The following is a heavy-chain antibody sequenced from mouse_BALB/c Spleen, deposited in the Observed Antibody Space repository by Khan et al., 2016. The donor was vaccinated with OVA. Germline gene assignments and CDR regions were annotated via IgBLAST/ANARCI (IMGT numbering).Heavy chain of an antibody. J-gene: IGHJ3*01. V-gene: IGHV1S135*01. CDR3: SRHVHVAWLTY. CDR2: IDPFSGGT. Sequence: EVQLQQSGPELMKPGASVKISCKASGYSFTSYYIHWVMQSHGKSLEWIGYIDPFSGGTTYNQKFEGKATLTVDKSSSTAYIHLSNLTSEDSAVHYWSRHVHVAWLTYWGQGTLVTVSA. CDR1: GYSFTSYY.